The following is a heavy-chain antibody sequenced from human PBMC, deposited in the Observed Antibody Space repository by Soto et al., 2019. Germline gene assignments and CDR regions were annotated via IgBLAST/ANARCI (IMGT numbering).Heavy chain of an antibody. CDR3: AKLVIGYCSGNTCDDY. Sequence: VQLLESGGGLIQPGGSLRLSCAASGFTFSYGIHWLRQAPGKGLEWVAYISYDSSNKFYGDSVKGRFTISRDNSKNTQFLQMNSLRAEDTAVYYCAKLVIGYCSGNTCDDYWGPRTLVAVSS. CDR2: ISYDSSNK. V-gene: IGHV3-30*18. J-gene: IGHJ4*02. CDR1: GFTFSYG. D-gene: IGHD2-15*01.